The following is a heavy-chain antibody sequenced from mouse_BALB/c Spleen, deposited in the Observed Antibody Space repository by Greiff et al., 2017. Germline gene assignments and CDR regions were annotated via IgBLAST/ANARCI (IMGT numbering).Heavy chain of an antibody. J-gene: IGHJ2*01. V-gene: IGHV5-6-5*01. CDR2: ISSGGST. CDR3: ARDHTVAGDY. CDR1: GFTFSSYA. Sequence: EVQLVESGGGLVKPGGSLKLSCAASGFTFSSYAMSWVRQPPEKRLEWVASISSGGSTYYPDSVKGRFTISRDNARNILYLQMSSLRSEDTAMYYCARDHTVAGDYWGQGTTLTVSS. D-gene: IGHD1-1*01.